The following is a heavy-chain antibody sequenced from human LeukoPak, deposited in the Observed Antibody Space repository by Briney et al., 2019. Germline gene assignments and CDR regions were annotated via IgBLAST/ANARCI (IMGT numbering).Heavy chain of an antibody. CDR1: GYTFTSYY. V-gene: IGHV1-46*01. CDR3: ARLYYDYVWGSWNGLDY. D-gene: IGHD3-16*01. CDR2: INPSGGST. Sequence: ASVKVSCKASGYTFTSYYIHWVRQAPGQGLEWMGIINPSGGSTNYAQDFQGRVTMTRDTSTSTVYMELSSLRSEDTAVYYCARLYYDYVWGSWNGLDYWGQGTLVTVSS. J-gene: IGHJ4*02.